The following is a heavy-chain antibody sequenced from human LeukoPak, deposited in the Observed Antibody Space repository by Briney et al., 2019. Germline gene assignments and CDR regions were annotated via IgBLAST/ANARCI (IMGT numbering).Heavy chain of an antibody. D-gene: IGHD3-9*01. V-gene: IGHV4-39*01. CDR2: IFYSGST. CDR1: RGSTTTSIYY. J-gene: IGHJ4*02. Sequence: SETLSLTRTVSRGSTTTSIYYWGWARHPPGEGLEWCGNIFYSGSTYYSPPLKRRVTIYLDTSTNQFSLNLSSVTPAHTAVYDCARHPYYDILTGYYHFDHWGQGTLVTVSS. CDR3: ARHPYYDILTGYYHFDH.